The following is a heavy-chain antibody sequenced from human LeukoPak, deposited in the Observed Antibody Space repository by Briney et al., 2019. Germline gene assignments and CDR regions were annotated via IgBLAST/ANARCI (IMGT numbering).Heavy chain of an antibody. Sequence: PGGSLRLSCAASGFTFSSYSMNWVRQAPGKGLEWVSSISSSSSYIYYADSVKGRFTISRDNAKNSLYLQMNSLRAEDTAVYYCARDRGGYSSSWYRPDGMDVWGQGTTVTVSS. CDR2: ISSSSSYI. D-gene: IGHD6-13*01. CDR1: GFTFSSYS. V-gene: IGHV3-21*01. J-gene: IGHJ6*02. CDR3: ARDRGGYSSSWYRPDGMDV.